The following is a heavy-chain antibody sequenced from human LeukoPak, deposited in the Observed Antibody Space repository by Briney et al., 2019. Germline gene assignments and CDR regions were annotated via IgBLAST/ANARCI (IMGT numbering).Heavy chain of an antibody. V-gene: IGHV3-48*01. CDR2: ITSDSSTI. CDR1: GFAFSAYS. Sequence: PGGSLRLSCAASGFAFSAYSMNWVRQAPGKGLEWLSYITSDSSTIYYADSVRGRFTISRDNAKNSLYLHMDSLRAEDTAVYSYARDRPNTGFDFDYWGRGTLVTVSS. D-gene: IGHD3-10*01. J-gene: IGHJ4*02. CDR3: ARDRPNTGFDFDY.